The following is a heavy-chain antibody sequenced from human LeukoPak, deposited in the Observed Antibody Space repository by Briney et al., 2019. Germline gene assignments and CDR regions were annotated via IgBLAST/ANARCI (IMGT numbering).Heavy chain of an antibody. D-gene: IGHD3-22*01. CDR3: ARRGYYDSSGYDY. CDR1: GFTFSSYG. Sequence: GGSLRLSCAASGFTFSSYGMNWVRQAPGKGLERVSSIGGRGSDIYYGDSVKGRFTIFRDNAKNSVYLQMNSLRAEDTAVYYCARRGYYDSSGYDYWGQGTLVTVSS. J-gene: IGHJ4*02. CDR2: IGGRGSDI. V-gene: IGHV3-21*01.